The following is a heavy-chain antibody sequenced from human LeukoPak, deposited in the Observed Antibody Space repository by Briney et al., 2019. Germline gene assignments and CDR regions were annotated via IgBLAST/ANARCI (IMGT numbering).Heavy chain of an antibody. Sequence: PGWSLRLSCAASGLTVSSNYMSWVRQAPGKGLEWVSVIYSGGSTYYADSVKGRFTISRDNSKNTLYLQMNSLRAEDTAVYYCARVSLESATIRPGYFDYWGQGTLVTVSS. CDR3: ARVSLESATIRPGYFDY. V-gene: IGHV3-53*01. J-gene: IGHJ4*02. CDR1: GLTVSSNY. CDR2: IYSGGST. D-gene: IGHD5-12*01.